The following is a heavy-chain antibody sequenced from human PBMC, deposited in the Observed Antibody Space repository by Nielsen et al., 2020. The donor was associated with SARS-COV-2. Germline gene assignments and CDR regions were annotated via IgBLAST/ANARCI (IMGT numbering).Heavy chain of an antibody. CDR2: IDPSDSYT. D-gene: IGHD2-15*01. Sequence: VRQMPGKGLEWMGRIDPSDSYTNYSPSFQGHVTISADKSISTAYLQWSSLKASDTAMYYCASSTGGGSLTGMDVWGQGTTVTVSS. J-gene: IGHJ6*02. V-gene: IGHV5-10-1*01. CDR3: ASSTGGGSLTGMDV.